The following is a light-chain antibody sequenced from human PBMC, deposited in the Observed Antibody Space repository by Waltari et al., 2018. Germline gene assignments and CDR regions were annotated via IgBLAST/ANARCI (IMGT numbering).Light chain of an antibody. V-gene: IGKV1-5*03. Sequence: DIQMTQSPSTLSASVGDRVTITCRASQSISTWLAWYQQKPGKAPNLLIYKASALESGVPSRFIGSGSATDFTLTISGLQPDDFATYFCQQYNTFPWTFGQGTKVEIK. CDR1: QSISTW. J-gene: IGKJ1*01. CDR3: QQYNTFPWT. CDR2: KAS.